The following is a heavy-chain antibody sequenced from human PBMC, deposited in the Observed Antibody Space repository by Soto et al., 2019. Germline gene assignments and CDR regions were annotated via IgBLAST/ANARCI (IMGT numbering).Heavy chain of an antibody. CDR2: INPSSST. Sequence: QVQLVQSGAEVKKPGASVKVSCKASGYSFTSYYIHWVRQAPGQGPEWMGIINPSSSTTYAQKFQGRVTMTRDTSTSTVYMELSSLRSEDTAVYYCARVGCSGGSCYAVDYWGQGTLVTVSS. CDR1: GYSFTSYY. D-gene: IGHD2-15*01. J-gene: IGHJ4*02. V-gene: IGHV1-46*01. CDR3: ARVGCSGGSCYAVDY.